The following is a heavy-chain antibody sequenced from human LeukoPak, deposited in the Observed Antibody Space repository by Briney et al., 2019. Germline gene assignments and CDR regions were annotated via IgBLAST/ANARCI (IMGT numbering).Heavy chain of an antibody. D-gene: IGHD3-10*01. CDR1: GYTFTSYA. J-gene: IGHJ4*02. V-gene: IGHV1-3*01. CDR2: INAGNGNT. CDR3: AGGALWFGELLSH. Sequence: ASVKVSCKASGYTFTSYAMHWVRQAPGQRLEWMGWINAGNGNTKYSQKFQGRVTITRDTSASTAYMELSSLRSEDTAVYYCAGGALWFGELLSHWGQGTLVTVSS.